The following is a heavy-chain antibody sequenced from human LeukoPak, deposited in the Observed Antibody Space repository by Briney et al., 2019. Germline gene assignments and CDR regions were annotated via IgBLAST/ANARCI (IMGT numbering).Heavy chain of an antibody. J-gene: IGHJ4*02. CDR3: ARAGYSSGWYACY. CDR2: ISYDGSNK. Sequence: GRSLRLSCAASGFTFSSYAMHWVRQAPGKGLEWVAVISYDGSNKYYADSVKGRFTISRDNSKNTLYLQMNSLRAEDTAVYYCARAGYSSGWYACYWGQGTPVTVSS. CDR1: GFTFSSYA. D-gene: IGHD6-19*01. V-gene: IGHV3-30*04.